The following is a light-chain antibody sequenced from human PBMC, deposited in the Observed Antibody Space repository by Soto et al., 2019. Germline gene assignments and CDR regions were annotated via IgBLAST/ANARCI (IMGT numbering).Light chain of an antibody. V-gene: IGKV3-11*01. CDR1: QSVSSY. CDR3: QQYENWPG. J-gene: IGKJ4*01. Sequence: EVVLTQSPATLSLSPGERATLSCRASQSVSSYFAWYQQKPGQAPRLLFYDTSNRATGIPARFSGSGSGTDFTLTISSLEPEDFAVYYCQQYENWPGFGGGTKVDIK. CDR2: DTS.